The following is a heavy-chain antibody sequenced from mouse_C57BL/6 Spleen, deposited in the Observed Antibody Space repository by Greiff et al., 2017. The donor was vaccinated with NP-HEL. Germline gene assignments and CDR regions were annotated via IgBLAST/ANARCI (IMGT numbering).Heavy chain of an antibody. CDR1: GFTFTDYY. D-gene: IGHD1-1*02. CDR2: IRNKANGYTT. J-gene: IGHJ2*01. CDR3: ARYGGGNDY. V-gene: IGHV7-3*01. Sequence: EVMLVESGGGLVQPGGSLSLSCAASGFTFTDYYMSWVRQPPGKALEWLGFIRNKANGYTTEYSASVKGRFTISRDNSQSILYLQMNALRAEDSATYYCARYGGGNDYWGQGTTLTVSS.